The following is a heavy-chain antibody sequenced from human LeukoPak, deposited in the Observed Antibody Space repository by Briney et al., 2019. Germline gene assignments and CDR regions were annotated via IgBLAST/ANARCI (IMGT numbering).Heavy chain of an antibody. CDR3: AKEATITAYNFDY. Sequence: GGSLRLSCAASGFTFSRFWIGWVRQAPGKGLEWVANIKQDGSEIHYVDSVKGRFTISRDNAKNSVYLQMNSLRAEDTAIYYCAKEATITAYNFDYGGQGTLVTVSS. CDR2: IKQDGSEI. D-gene: IGHD5-24*01. V-gene: IGHV3-7*01. J-gene: IGHJ4*02. CDR1: GFTFSRFW.